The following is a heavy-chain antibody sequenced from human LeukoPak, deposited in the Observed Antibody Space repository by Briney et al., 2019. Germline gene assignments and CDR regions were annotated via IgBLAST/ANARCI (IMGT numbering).Heavy chain of an antibody. D-gene: IGHD3-10*01. J-gene: IGHJ6*02. CDR3: AIPPLSGTGSSRPLAGMDV. CDR1: GFTFSSYS. CDR2: ISSSSGSTT. Sequence: HSGGSLRLSCAASGFTFSSYSMNWVRQAPGKGLEWVSYISSSSGSTTHYADSVKGRFTISRDNAKNSLYLQMNSLRAEDTAVYYCAIPPLSGTGSSRPLAGMDVWGQGTTVTVSS. V-gene: IGHV3-48*04.